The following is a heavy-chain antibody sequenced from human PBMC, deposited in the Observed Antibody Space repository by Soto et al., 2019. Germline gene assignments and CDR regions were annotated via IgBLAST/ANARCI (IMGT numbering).Heavy chain of an antibody. D-gene: IGHD3-22*01. V-gene: IGHV4-31*03. CDR2: IYFRGNT. Sequence: LSLTCSVSGDSISRIDYYWTWIRQHPEKGLEWIGNIYFRGNTYYSPSLESRLTISVDTSKNQFSLRLTSVTAADTAVYYCAREGGSYDSGGYLIRGAFDIWGQGTMVTVSS. J-gene: IGHJ3*02. CDR1: GDSISRIDYY. CDR3: AREGGSYDSGGYLIRGAFDI.